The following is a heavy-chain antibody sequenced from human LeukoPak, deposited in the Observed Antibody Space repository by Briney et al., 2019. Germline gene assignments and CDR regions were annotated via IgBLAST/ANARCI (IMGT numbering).Heavy chain of an antibody. Sequence: PGGSLRLSCAASGLTFSQYAMSWVRQAPGKGLEWISFINFGDGNTHYADSVKGRFTISRDNSKNTLHLQMNSLRAEDTAAYYCASSGYGVHDYWGQGTLVTVSS. V-gene: IGHV3-23*01. D-gene: IGHD4-17*01. CDR2: INFGDGNT. J-gene: IGHJ4*02. CDR1: GLTFSQYA. CDR3: ASSGYGVHDY.